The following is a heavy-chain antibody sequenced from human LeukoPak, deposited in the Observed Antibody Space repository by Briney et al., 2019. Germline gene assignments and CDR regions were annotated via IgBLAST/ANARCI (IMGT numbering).Heavy chain of an antibody. V-gene: IGHV3-7*01. CDR2: IKQDGSEK. D-gene: IGHD3-3*01. Sequence: GGSLRLSCAASGFTFSNYWMNWVRQAPGKGLEWVANIKQDGSEKYYVDSVKGRFTISRDNAKNSLYLQMNSLRAEDTAVYYCARDGYDFWSGTSFFWGQGTLVTVSS. CDR1: GFTFSNYW. CDR3: ARDGYDFWSGTSFF. J-gene: IGHJ4*02.